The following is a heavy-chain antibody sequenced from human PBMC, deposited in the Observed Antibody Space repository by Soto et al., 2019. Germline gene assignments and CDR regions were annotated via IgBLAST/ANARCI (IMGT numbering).Heavy chain of an antibody. CDR3: ARYYSSASERGPYNCFDY. Sequence: QVQLQESGPGLVKPSETLSLTCTVSGGSISGYYWSWIRQPPGKGLEWIGYIYSSGTTNYNPSLKSRVTMSVDTSKNQFSLKLSSVTAADTAVYYCARYYSSASERGPYNCFDYWGQGTLVTVSS. D-gene: IGHD6-19*01. CDR1: GGSISGYY. J-gene: IGHJ4*02. CDR2: IYSSGTT. V-gene: IGHV4-59*01.